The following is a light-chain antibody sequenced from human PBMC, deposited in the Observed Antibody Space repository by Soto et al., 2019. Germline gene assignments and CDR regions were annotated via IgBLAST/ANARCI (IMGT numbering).Light chain of an antibody. CDR2: GAS. Sequence: EIVLTQSPRILSRSPRERATLSCRASQSVSSNYVAWYQQKPGQAPRLLIYGASNRATGIPDRFSGSGSGTDFTLTISRLEPEDFAVYYCQQYGSSGTFGQGTKVDI. CDR3: QQYGSSGT. J-gene: IGKJ1*01. CDR1: QSVSSNY. V-gene: IGKV3-20*01.